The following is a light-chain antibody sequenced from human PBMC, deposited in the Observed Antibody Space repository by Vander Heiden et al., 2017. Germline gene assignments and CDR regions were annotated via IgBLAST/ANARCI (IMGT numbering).Light chain of an antibody. V-gene: IGKV1-39*01. CDR2: AAF. CDR3: QQSYSSPIA. CDR1: QSISHY. Sequence: DVQLTPSPSSLSASVGDRVTITCRASQSISHYVNWYQQKPGKAPNLLIHAAFSWQSGVPSRFSGSGSGTHFTLTIRSLPPEDFATYYCQQSYSSPIAFGQGTRLEI. J-gene: IGKJ5*01.